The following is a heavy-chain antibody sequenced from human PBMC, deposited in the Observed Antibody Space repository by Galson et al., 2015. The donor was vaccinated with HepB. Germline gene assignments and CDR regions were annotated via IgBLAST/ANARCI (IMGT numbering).Heavy chain of an antibody. D-gene: IGHD2-2*01. CDR3: ARAPIVVVPAAMGPY. Sequence: SVKVSCKASGYTFTGYYMHWVRQAPGQGLEWMGWINPNSGGTNYAQKFQGRVTMTRDTSISTAYMELSRLRSDDTAVYYCARAPIVVVPAAMGPYWGQGTLVTVSS. CDR2: INPNSGGT. J-gene: IGHJ4*02. CDR1: GYTFTGYY. V-gene: IGHV1-2*02.